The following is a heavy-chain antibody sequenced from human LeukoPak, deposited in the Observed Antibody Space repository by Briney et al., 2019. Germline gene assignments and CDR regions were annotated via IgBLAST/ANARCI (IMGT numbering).Heavy chain of an antibody. Sequence: PGGSLRLSCVASGFTFRDYWMTWVRQAPGKGLECVANIKYDGSDKYYVDSVKGRLTISRDNAKNSVYLQMNSLRVEDTAVYYCARRNLFDYWGQGTVVTVSS. CDR1: GFTFRDYW. CDR3: ARRNLFDY. CDR2: IKYDGSDK. D-gene: IGHD1-14*01. J-gene: IGHJ4*02. V-gene: IGHV3-7*01.